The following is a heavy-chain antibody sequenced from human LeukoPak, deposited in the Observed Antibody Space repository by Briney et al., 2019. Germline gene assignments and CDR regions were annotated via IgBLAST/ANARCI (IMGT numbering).Heavy chain of an antibody. Sequence: ASVKVSCKASGYTFTSYDINWVRQATGQGLEWMGWMNPNSGNTGYAQKFQGRVTITRNTSISTAYMELSSLRSEDTAVYYCARSFFGAMGYFQHWGQGTPVTVSS. D-gene: IGHD3-3*01. J-gene: IGHJ1*01. CDR2: MNPNSGNT. CDR3: ARSFFGAMGYFQH. V-gene: IGHV1-8*03. CDR1: GYTFTSYD.